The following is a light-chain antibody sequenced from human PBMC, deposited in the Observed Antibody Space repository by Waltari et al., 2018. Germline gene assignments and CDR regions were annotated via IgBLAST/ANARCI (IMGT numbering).Light chain of an antibody. Sequence: DVVLTQSPLSLPVTLGQPASIPCRSSQSLVTSDGNTYFNWFHQRPGQSPRRLLYKVSNRDSGVPDRFSGSGSGTDFTLRISRVEAEDVGVYYCMQGIHRPWTFGQGTKVEIK. CDR3: MQGIHRPWT. CDR1: QSLVTSDGNTY. V-gene: IGKV2-30*01. CDR2: KVS. J-gene: IGKJ1*01.